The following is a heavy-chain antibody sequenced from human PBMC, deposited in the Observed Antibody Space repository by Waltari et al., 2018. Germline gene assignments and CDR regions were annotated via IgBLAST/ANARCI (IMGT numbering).Heavy chain of an antibody. Sequence: EVQLVESGGDLVQPGGSLRLSCGASGFDFDVYWMSWVRQAPGKGLEWVANMNEDETERYYADSVRGRFTISRDNDQKALYLRMNSLRAEDTAVYYCVRDHERGRYGMDVWGQGTTVTVSS. CDR2: MNEDETER. J-gene: IGHJ6*02. CDR1: GFDFDVYW. D-gene: IGHD3-16*01. V-gene: IGHV3-7*01. CDR3: VRDHERGRYGMDV.